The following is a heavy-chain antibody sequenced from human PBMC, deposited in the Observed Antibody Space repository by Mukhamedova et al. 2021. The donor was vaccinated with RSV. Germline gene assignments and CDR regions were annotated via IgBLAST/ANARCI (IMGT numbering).Heavy chain of an antibody. J-gene: IGHJ5*02. V-gene: IGHV3-23*01. Sequence: GKGLEWVSAISGSGGSTYYADSVKGRFTISRDNSKNTLYLQMNSLRAEDTAVYYFAKDGSEYYGSGSYFLSDWFDPWGQGTLVTV. D-gene: IGHD3-10*01. CDR3: AKDGSEYYGSGSYFLSDWFDP. CDR2: ISGSGGST.